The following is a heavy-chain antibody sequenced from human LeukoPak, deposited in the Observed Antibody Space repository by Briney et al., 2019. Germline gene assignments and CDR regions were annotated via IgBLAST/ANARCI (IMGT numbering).Heavy chain of an antibody. CDR2: VSYDGSNR. CDR1: GFSFKEYA. J-gene: IGHJ6*02. Sequence: PGRSLRLSCAASGFSFKEYAMYWVRQAPGKGLEWVAIVSYDGSNRFYADSVKGRFTISRDNSQNTVSLQMDSLRGEDTAVYYCVRPLLVEGFDYYYGMDVWGQGTTVIVSS. V-gene: IGHV3-30*03. CDR3: VRPLLVEGFDYYYGMDV. D-gene: IGHD1-26*01.